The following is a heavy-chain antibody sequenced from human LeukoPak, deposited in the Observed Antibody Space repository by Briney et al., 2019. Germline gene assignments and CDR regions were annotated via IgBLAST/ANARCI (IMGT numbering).Heavy chain of an antibody. J-gene: IGHJ6*03. Sequence: SETLSLTCTVSSDSISSYYWSWIRQPPGKGLEWIGYIYYSGSTNYNPSLKSRVTISVDTSKNQFSLKLSSVTAADTAVYYCARGGVAVPYYMDVWGKGTTVTVSS. D-gene: IGHD2-15*01. V-gene: IGHV4-59*01. CDR1: SDSISSYY. CDR3: ARGGVAVPYYMDV. CDR2: IYYSGST.